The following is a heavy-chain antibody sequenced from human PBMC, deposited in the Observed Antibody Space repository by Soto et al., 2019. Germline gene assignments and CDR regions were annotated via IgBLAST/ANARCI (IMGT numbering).Heavy chain of an antibody. Sequence: EGSLRLSCAASGFTFSSYGMHWVRQAPGKGLEWVAVISYDGSNNYYADSVKGRFTISRDNSKNTLYLQMNSLRAEDTAVYYCARDFGSLGATIDYWGQGTLVTVSS. CDR1: GFTFSSYG. J-gene: IGHJ4*02. D-gene: IGHD1-26*01. CDR2: ISYDGSNN. CDR3: ARDFGSLGATIDY. V-gene: IGHV3-30*03.